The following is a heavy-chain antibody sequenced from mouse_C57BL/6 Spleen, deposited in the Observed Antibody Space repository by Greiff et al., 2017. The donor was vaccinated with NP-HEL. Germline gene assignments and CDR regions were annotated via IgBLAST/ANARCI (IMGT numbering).Heavy chain of an antibody. D-gene: IGHD2-1*01. J-gene: IGHJ3*01. CDR2: SYPRDGST. V-gene: IGHV1-85*01. CDR3: ARGDYGNYAFAY. CDR1: GYTFTSYD. Sequence: QVQLQQSGPELVKPGASVKLSCKASGYTFTSYDINWVKQRPGQGLEWIGWSYPRDGSTKYNEKFKGKATLTVDTSSSTAYMELHSLTSEDSAVYFCARGDYGNYAFAYWGQGTLVTVSA.